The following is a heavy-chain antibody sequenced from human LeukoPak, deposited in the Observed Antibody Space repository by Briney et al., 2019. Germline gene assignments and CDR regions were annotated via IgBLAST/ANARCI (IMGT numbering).Heavy chain of an antibody. D-gene: IGHD5-24*01. CDR2: IIPIFGTA. J-gene: IGHJ3*02. CDR3: AREVEGYDAFDI. CDR1: GGTFSSYA. V-gene: IGHV1-69*13. Sequence: GASVKVSCKASGGTFSSYAISWVRQAPGQGLEWMGGIIPIFGTANYAQKFQGRVTITADESTSTAYMELSGLGSEDTAVYYCAREVEGYDAFDIWGQGTMVTVSS.